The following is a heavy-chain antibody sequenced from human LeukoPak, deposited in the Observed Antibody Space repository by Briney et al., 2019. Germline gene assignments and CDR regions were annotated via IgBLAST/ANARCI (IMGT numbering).Heavy chain of an antibody. CDR1: GYTFTGYY. D-gene: IGHD4-17*01. Sequence: ASVKVSCKASGYTFTGYYMHWVRQAPGQGLEGMGGINPNTGGTNYAQKFQGRVNMTRDTSISTAYMELSRLRSDDTAVYYCARQHDYGDYSFGYWGQGTLVTVSS. V-gene: IGHV1-2*02. CDR3: ARQHDYGDYSFGY. CDR2: INPNTGGT. J-gene: IGHJ4*02.